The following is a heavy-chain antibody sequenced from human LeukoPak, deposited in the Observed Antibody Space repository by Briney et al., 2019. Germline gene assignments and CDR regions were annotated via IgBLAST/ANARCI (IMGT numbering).Heavy chain of an antibody. V-gene: IGHV3-74*01. CDR1: GFTFSRYW. D-gene: IGHD2-15*01. CDR2: IDEYGTTI. Sequence: PGGSLRLSCAASGFTFSRYWMHWVRQAPGKGLVWVSRIDEYGTTINYADSVKGRFTISRNNAGDTLFLQMNSLRAEDTGVYYCATDLGGRQDYWGQGTLVTVSS. J-gene: IGHJ4*02. CDR3: ATDLGGRQDY.